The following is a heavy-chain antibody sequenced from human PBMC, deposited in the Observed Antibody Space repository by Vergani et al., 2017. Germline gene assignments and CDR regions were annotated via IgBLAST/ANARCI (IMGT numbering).Heavy chain of an antibody. V-gene: IGHV3-66*01. CDR3: ARAHGFGELKERYFDY. J-gene: IGHJ4*02. D-gene: IGHD3-10*01. Sequence: EVQLVESGGGLVQPGGSLRLSCAASGFTVSGNYMSWVRQAPGKGLEWVSVIYSGGSTYYADSVKGRFTISRDNSKNTLYLQMNSLRAEDTAVYYWARAHGFGELKERYFDYWGQGTLVTVSS. CDR2: IYSGGST. CDR1: GFTVSGNY.